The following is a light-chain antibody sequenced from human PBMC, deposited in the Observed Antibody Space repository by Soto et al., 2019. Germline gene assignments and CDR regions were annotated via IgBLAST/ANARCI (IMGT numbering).Light chain of an antibody. CDR1: QTISSW. CDR3: QHYNSYSEA. V-gene: IGKV1-5*03. Sequence: IQMTQTQSTLSGSVGDRVTITCRASQTISSWLAWYQQKPGKAPKLLIYKASTLKSGVPSRFSGSGSGTEFTLTISSLQPDDFAPYYCQHYNSYSEAFGHGTKVDIK. J-gene: IGKJ1*01. CDR2: KAS.